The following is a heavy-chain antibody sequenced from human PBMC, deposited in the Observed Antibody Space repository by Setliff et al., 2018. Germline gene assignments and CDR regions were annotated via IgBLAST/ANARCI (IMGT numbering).Heavy chain of an antibody. CDR2: INKDGDGT. J-gene: IGHJ4*02. D-gene: IGHD2-2*01. V-gene: IGHV3-74*01. CDR1: GFSFNNYW. Sequence: GGSLRLSCEASGFSFNNYWMYWVRQVPGKGLVWVSGINKDGDGTRYADSVRGRFTISRDNSKNTVYLRMNALRAEDTGLYYCARGYCSSSSCYGTMGYWGQGTLVTVSS. CDR3: ARGYCSSSSCYGTMGY.